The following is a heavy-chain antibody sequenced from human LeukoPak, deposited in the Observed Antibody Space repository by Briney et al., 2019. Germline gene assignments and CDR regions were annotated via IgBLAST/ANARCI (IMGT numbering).Heavy chain of an antibody. J-gene: IGHJ5*02. Sequence: GGSLRLSCAASGFTFSSYTMHWARQAPGKGLEWVAFIRYDGSNKYYADSVKGRFTISRDNSKNTLYLQMNSLRAEDTAVYYCAKDSPPHWFDPWGQGTLVTVSS. CDR3: AKDSPPHWFDP. V-gene: IGHV3-30*02. CDR2: IRYDGSNK. CDR1: GFTFSSYT.